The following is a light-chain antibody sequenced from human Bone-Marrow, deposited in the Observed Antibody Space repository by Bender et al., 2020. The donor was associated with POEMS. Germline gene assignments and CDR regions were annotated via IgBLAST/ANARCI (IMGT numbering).Light chain of an antibody. Sequence: QSALTQPPSVSGAPGQRVTISCTGSSSNIGAGYDVHWYQQLPGTAPKLLIYGYNNRPSGVPDRFSGSKSGTSASLAITGLQAEDEGDYYCQSYDNSLGGWVFGGGTKLTVL. CDR2: GYN. V-gene: IGLV1-40*01. CDR3: QSYDNSLGGWV. J-gene: IGLJ3*02. CDR1: SSNIGAGYD.